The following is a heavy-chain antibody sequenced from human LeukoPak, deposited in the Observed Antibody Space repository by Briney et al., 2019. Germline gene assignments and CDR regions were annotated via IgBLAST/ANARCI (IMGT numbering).Heavy chain of an antibody. V-gene: IGHV4-59*08. D-gene: IGHD7-27*01. CDR1: GGSISRYY. CDR2: IYYSGST. Sequence: SETLSLTCTVSGGSISRYYWSWIRQPPGKGLEWIGYIYYSGSTDCNPSLKSRVTISVDTSSNQFSLKVTSVTAADTAVYYRARSKSWGFDAFDIWGQGTMVTVSS. J-gene: IGHJ3*02. CDR3: ARSKSWGFDAFDI.